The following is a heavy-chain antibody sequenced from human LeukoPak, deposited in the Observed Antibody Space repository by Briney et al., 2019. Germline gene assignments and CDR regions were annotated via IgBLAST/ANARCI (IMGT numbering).Heavy chain of an antibody. CDR1: GYTFTSYG. CDR2: ISAYNGNT. D-gene: IGHD5-24*01. J-gene: IGHJ6*02. V-gene: IGHV1-18*01. CDR3: ARSRDGYNYYHYYGMDV. Sequence: ASVKVSCKASGYTFTSYGISWVRQAPGQGLEWMGWISAYNGNTNYAQKLQGRVTMTTDTSTSTAYMELRSLRSDDTAVYYCARSRDGYNYYHYYGMDVWGQGTTVTVSS.